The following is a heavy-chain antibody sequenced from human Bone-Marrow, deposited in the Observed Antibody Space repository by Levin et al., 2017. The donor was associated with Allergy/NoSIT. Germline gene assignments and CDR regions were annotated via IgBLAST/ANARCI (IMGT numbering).Heavy chain of an antibody. V-gene: IGHV4-30-4*01. Sequence: SETLSLTCTVSFGSINSGDYYWAWVRQPPGKGLEWAGYIHSSGKTYYNPSLKSRLTISLDTSNSQFSLKLTSVTAADTAFYFCASGDAYSQSKFDSWGQGILVTVSS. CDR3: ASGDAYSQSKFDS. CDR2: IHSSGKT. J-gene: IGHJ5*01. D-gene: IGHD5-24*01. CDR1: FGSINSGDYY.